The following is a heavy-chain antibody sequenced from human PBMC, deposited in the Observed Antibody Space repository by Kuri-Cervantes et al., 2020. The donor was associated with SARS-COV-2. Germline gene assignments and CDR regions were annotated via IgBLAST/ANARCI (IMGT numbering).Heavy chain of an antibody. Sequence: GESLKISCTASGFAFNSYNMKWVRQTPGKGLEWVSGIGPSNTYIYYADSVKGRFIISRDNAKNSLYRQMNSLRVEDTALYYCARAYGDYVFREALDSWGQGTLVTVSS. CDR2: IGPSNTYI. D-gene: IGHD4-17*01. V-gene: IGHV3-21*06. CDR1: GFAFNSYN. J-gene: IGHJ4*02. CDR3: ARAYGDYVFREALDS.